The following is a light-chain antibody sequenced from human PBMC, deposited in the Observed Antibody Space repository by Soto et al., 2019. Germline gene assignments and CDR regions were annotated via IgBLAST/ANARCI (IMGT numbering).Light chain of an antibody. V-gene: IGLV2-8*01. J-gene: IGLJ1*01. CDR1: SSDIGAYIY. Sequence: QSVLTQPPSASGSPGQSVTISCTGTSSDIGAYIYVSWYQQHPGKAPKLMISEVSRRPSGVPERFSGSKSGNTASLTVSRLQADDEAHYYCSSYAGSKNFVFGTGTKLTVL. CDR2: EVS. CDR3: SSYAGSKNFV.